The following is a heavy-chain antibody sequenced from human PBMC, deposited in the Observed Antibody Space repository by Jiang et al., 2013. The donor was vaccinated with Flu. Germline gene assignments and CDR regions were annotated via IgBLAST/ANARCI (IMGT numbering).Heavy chain of an antibody. V-gene: IGHV3-33*01. CDR1: GFTFSSYG. Sequence: VQLVESGGGVVQPGRSLRLSCAASGFTFSSYGMHWVRQAPGKGLEWVAVIWYDGSNKYYADSVKGRFTISRDNSKNTLYLQMNSLRAEDTAVYYCASQSAAGPNGPFDPWGQGTLVTVSS. CDR2: IWYDGSNK. D-gene: IGHD6-13*01. CDR3: ASQSAAGPNGPFDP. J-gene: IGHJ5*02.